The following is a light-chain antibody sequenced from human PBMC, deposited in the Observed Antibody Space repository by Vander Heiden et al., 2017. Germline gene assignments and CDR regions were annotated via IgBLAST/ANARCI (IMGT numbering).Light chain of an antibody. V-gene: IGKV3-15*01. CDR1: QNVNIN. CDR2: AAS. CDR3: QQHSTWPSLT. Sequence: EIVMTQSPATLSLFPGERASLSCRASQNVNINVAWYQQRPGQAPRLLIHAASTRATGVPPRFSGSGSGTEFTLTISSLQPEDFAVYFCQQHSTWPSLTFGGGTRVE. J-gene: IGKJ4*01.